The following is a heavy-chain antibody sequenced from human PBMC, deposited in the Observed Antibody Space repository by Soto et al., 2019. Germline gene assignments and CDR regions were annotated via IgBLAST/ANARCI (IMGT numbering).Heavy chain of an antibody. J-gene: IGHJ4*02. CDR3: ARHSGSAVVDY. V-gene: IGHV4-39*01. Sequence: NPSETLSLTCTVSGGSISSSSYYWGWIRQPPGKGLEWIGSIYYSGSTYYNPSLKSRVTISVDTSKNQFSLKLSSVTAADTAVYYCARHSGSAVVDYWGQGTLVT. CDR1: GGSISSSSYY. CDR2: IYYSGST. D-gene: IGHD1-26*01.